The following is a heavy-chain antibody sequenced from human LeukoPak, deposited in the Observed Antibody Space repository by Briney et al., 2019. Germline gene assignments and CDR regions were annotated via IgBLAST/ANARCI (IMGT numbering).Heavy chain of an antibody. V-gene: IGHV1-69*06. CDR3: ARDGMIGGAVAGNRYFQH. Sequence: SVKVSCKASGGTFSSYAISWVRQAPGQGLEWMGGIIPIFGTANYAQKFQGRVTITADKSTSTAYMELSSLRSEDTAVYYCARDGMIGGAVAGNRYFQHWGQGTLVTVSS. J-gene: IGHJ1*01. D-gene: IGHD6-19*01. CDR2: IIPIFGTA. CDR1: GGTFSSYA.